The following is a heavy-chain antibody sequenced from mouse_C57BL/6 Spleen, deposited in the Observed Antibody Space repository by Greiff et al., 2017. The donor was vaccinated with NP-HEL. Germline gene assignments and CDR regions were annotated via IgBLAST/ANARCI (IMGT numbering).Heavy chain of an antibody. D-gene: IGHD1-1*01. V-gene: IGHV1-5*01. J-gene: IGHJ1*03. Sequence: EVQLQQSGTVLARPGASVKMSCKTSGYTFTSYWMHWVKQRPGQGLEWIGAIYPGNSDTSYNQKFKGKAKLTAVTSASTAYMELSSLTNEDSAVYYCVSYGSSYEYFDVWGTGTTVTVSS. CDR3: VSYGSSYEYFDV. CDR2: IYPGNSDT. CDR1: GYTFTSYW.